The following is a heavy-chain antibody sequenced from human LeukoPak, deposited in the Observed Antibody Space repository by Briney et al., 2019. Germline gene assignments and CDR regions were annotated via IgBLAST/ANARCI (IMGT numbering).Heavy chain of an antibody. J-gene: IGHJ5*02. CDR1: GFTFSSYT. V-gene: IGHV3-23*01. Sequence: GGSLRLSCAASGFTFSSYTMNWVRQAPGKGLEWVSSISGNGDNTFYADSVKGRFTISRDNSKNTLYLQMNNLRAEDTAIYYCARDDGSSGFDPWGQGTLVTVSS. CDR3: ARDDGSSGFDP. D-gene: IGHD6-13*01. CDR2: ISGNGDNT.